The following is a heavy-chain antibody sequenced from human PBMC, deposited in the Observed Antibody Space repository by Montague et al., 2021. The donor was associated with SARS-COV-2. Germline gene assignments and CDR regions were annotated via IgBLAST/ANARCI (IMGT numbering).Heavy chain of an antibody. CDR3: ARGHLSASMIVVVFTSASYYFDY. CDR1: GGSFGDDH. D-gene: IGHD3-22*01. V-gene: IGHV4-34*01. J-gene: IGHJ4*02. Sequence: SETLSLTCGVYGGSFGDDHWSWIRQLPAKGLEWIGNIKQSGSTNXXPSLKSRVTISVDTSRNKFPLKLTSVTVADTAMYFCARGHLSASMIVVVFTSASYYFDYWGQGALVTVSS. CDR2: IKQSGST.